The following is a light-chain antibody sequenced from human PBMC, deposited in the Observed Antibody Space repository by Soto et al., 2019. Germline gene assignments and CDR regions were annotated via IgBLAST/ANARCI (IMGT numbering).Light chain of an antibody. CDR3: QQYTTSPFT. J-gene: IGKJ3*01. CDR1: QSVDNN. Sequence: EIVMTQSPATLSVSAGEGATLSCRASQSVDNNVAWYQMKPGQAPRLLIYGSSVRATGVPDRFSGSGSGTDFTLTIGGLEPEDFAVYYCQQYTTSPFTFGPGTKVDIK. CDR2: GSS. V-gene: IGKV3D-15*02.